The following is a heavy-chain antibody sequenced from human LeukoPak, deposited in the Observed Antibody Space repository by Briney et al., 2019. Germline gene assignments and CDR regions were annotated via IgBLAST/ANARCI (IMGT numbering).Heavy chain of an antibody. CDR2: IYYSGST. CDR3: ARHGIAGVYYGMDV. CDR1: GGSISSYY. V-gene: IGHV4-59*08. Sequence: SETLSLTCTVSGGSISSYYWSWIRQPPGKGLEWIGYIYYSGSTNYNPSLKSRVTISVDTSKNNFSLKLSSVTAADTAVYYCARHGIAGVYYGMDVWGQGTTVTVSS. J-gene: IGHJ6*02. D-gene: IGHD1-26*01.